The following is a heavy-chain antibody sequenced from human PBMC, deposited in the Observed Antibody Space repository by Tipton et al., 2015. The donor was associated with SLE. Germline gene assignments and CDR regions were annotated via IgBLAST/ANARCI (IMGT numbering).Heavy chain of an antibody. CDR1: GDSINNYY. V-gene: IGHV4-4*07. CDR3: ARDWSSSLDY. J-gene: IGHJ4*02. CDR2: IYTSGIT. Sequence: TLSLTCTVSGDSINNYYWTWIRQPPGKGLEWIGRIYTSGITNYNPSLKSRVTMSIDTSKNQFSLKLTSVNAADTALYFCARDWSSSLDYWGQGTLVTVSS. D-gene: IGHD3-3*01.